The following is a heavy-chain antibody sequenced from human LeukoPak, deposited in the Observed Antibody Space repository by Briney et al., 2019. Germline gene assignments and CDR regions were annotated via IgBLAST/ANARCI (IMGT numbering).Heavy chain of an antibody. V-gene: IGHV1-69*13. CDR3: ARDGSGEQWLDYGMDV. J-gene: IGHJ6*02. CDR2: IIPIFGTA. Sequence: GASVKVSCKASGGTFSSYAISWVRQAPGQGLEWMGGIIPIFGTANYAQKFQGRVTITADESTSTAYMELSSLRSEDTAVYYCARDGSGEQWLDYGMDVWGQGTTVTVSS. D-gene: IGHD6-19*01. CDR1: GGTFSSYA.